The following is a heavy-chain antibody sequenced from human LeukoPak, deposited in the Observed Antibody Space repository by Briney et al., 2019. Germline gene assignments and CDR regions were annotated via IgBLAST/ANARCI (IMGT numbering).Heavy chain of an antibody. Sequence: GGSLRLSCVASRFTFTSYWMAWVRQTPGKGLEWVADIKDDGSGEYYVGSVKGRFTISRDNAKRSLYLQMNSLRAEDTAVYYCARDFGPSTAAWGAFDIWAQGTMVIVSS. V-gene: IGHV3-7*01. D-gene: IGHD6-6*01. CDR3: ARDFGPSTAAWGAFDI. CDR2: IKDDGSGE. CDR1: RFTFTSYW. J-gene: IGHJ3*02.